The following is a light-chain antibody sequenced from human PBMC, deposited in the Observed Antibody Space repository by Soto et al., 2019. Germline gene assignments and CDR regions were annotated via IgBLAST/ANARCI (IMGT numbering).Light chain of an antibody. CDR3: QQYGSSPLT. J-gene: IGKJ4*01. Sequence: EIVLTPSPGTLSLSPGERATLSCRASQSISGYLAWYQQKPGQAPRLLIYDVSNRATGIPARFSGSGSGTDFTLTISRLEPEDFAVYYCQQYGSSPLTFGGGTKVDIK. CDR1: QSISGY. CDR2: DVS. V-gene: IGKV3-20*01.